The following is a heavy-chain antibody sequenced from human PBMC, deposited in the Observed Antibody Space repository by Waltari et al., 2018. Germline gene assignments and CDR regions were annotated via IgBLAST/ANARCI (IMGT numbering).Heavy chain of an antibody. J-gene: IGHJ4*02. Sequence: EVQLLESGGGLVQPGGSLRLTCAASGFTFSSYAMSWVPQAPGQGLEWVSAISGSGGSTYDADSVKGRFTISRDNSKNTLYLQMNILRAEDTAVYYCAKKSDMQGYYDSRGGWYFDYWGQGTLVTVSS. CDR1: GFTFSSYA. CDR2: ISGSGGST. V-gene: IGHV3-23*01. CDR3: AKKSDMQGYYDSRGGWYFDY. D-gene: IGHD3-22*01.